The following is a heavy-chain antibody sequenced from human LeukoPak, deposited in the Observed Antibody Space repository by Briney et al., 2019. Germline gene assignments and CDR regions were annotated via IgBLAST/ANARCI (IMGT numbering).Heavy chain of an antibody. CDR1: GGTFSSYA. CDR3: ARVDPYSYGTGVDY. Sequence: ASVKVSCKASGGTFSSYAINWVRQATGQGLEWMGWMNPNSGNTGYAQKFQGRVTITRNTSISTAYMELSSLRSEDTAVYYCARVDPYSYGTGVDYWGQGTLVTVSS. V-gene: IGHV1-8*03. J-gene: IGHJ4*02. CDR2: MNPNSGNT. D-gene: IGHD5-18*01.